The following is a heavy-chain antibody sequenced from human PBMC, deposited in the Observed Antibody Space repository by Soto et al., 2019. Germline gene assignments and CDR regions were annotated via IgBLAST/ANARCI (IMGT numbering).Heavy chain of an antibody. V-gene: IGHV3-7*01. D-gene: IGHD3-10*01. Sequence: GGSLRLSCAASGFTFSSYWMSWVRQAPGKGLEWVANIKQDGSEKYYVDSVKGRFTISRDNAKNSLYLQMNSLRAEDTAVYYCARDRAGSRPDYYYGMDVWGQGTTVTVSS. CDR1: GFTFSSYW. CDR3: ARDRAGSRPDYYYGMDV. CDR2: IKQDGSEK. J-gene: IGHJ6*02.